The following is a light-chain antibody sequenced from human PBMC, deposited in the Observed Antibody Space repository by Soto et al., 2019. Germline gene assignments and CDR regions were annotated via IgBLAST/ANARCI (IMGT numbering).Light chain of an antibody. V-gene: IGLV2-11*01. J-gene: IGLJ2*01. Sequence: QSALTQPRSVSGSPGQSVTISCTGTSRDVGAYNYVSWYQQHPGKAPKLMIYDVTKRPSGVPDRFSGSKSGNTASLTISGLQTEDEADYYCCSYADTYTLVFGGGTKLTVL. CDR1: SRDVGAYNY. CDR3: CSYADTYTLV. CDR2: DVT.